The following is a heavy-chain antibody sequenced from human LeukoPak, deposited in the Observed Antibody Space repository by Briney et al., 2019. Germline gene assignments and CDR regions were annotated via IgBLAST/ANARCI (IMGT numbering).Heavy chain of an antibody. D-gene: IGHD6-19*01. J-gene: IGHJ3*02. V-gene: IGHV3-11*01. CDR1: GFTFSDYY. Sequence: GGSLRPSCAASGFTFSDYYMSWIRQAPGKGLEWVSYISSSGSTIYYADSVKGRFTISRDNAKNSLYLQMNSLRAEDTAVYYCAREQRAVAGRLLAFDIWGQGTMVTVSS. CDR2: ISSSGSTI. CDR3: AREQRAVAGRLLAFDI.